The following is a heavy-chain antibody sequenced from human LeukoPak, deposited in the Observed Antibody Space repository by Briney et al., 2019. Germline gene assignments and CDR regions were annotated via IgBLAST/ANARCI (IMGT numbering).Heavy chain of an antibody. CDR1: GFTFSSYS. J-gene: IGHJ4*02. D-gene: IGHD3-22*01. V-gene: IGHV3-21*01. CDR3: ARDLYYYDSSGYYEAD. CDR2: ISSSSSYI. Sequence: GGSLRLSCAASGFTFSSYSMNWVRQAPGKGLEWVSSISSSSSYIYYADSVKGRFTISRDNAKNSLYLQMNSLRAEDTAVYYCARDLYYYDSSGYYEADWGQGTLVTVSS.